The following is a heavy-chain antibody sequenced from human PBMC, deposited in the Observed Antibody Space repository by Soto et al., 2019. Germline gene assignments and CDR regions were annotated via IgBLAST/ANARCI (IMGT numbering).Heavy chain of an antibody. CDR3: AKALTMASPNWFDP. CDR2: IIPIFGTA. D-gene: IGHD3-10*01. CDR1: GGPFSTYA. Sequence: QLVQSGAEVQKPGSSVKVSCKASGGPFSTYAISWVRQAPGQGLEWMGGIIPIFGTANYAQRFLGRVTISADDSTSTAYMELRSLTSDDTAVYYGAKALTMASPNWFDPWGQGTQVTVSS. V-gene: IGHV1-69*01. J-gene: IGHJ5*02.